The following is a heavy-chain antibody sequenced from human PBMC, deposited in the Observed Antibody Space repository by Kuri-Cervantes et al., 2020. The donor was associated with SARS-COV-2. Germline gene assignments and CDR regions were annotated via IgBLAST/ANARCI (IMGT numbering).Heavy chain of an antibody. D-gene: IGHD5-18*01. CDR3: ARDVVHTYGWRAFDY. Sequence: SETLSLTCTVSGASISNGSYYWSWIRQPAGKGLEWIGRFYTTERINYNPSLKSRVTTSVDTSKNQFSLRLTSVTAADTAVYYCARDVVHTYGWRAFDYWGQGSLVTVSS. V-gene: IGHV4-61*02. CDR2: FYTTERI. J-gene: IGHJ4*02. CDR1: GASISNGSYY.